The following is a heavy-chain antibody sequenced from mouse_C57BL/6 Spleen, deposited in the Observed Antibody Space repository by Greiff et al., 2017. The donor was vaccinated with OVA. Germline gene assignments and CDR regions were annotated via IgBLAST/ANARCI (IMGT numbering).Heavy chain of an antibody. CDR3: ARAYYSNPFAY. CDR1: GYAFSSSW. V-gene: IGHV1-82*01. CDR2: IYPGDGDT. J-gene: IGHJ3*01. Sequence: QVQLQQSGPELVKPGASVKISCKASGYAFSSSWMNWVKQRPGKGREWIGRIYPGDGDTNYNGKFKGKATLTADKSSSTAYMQLSSLTSEDSAVYFCARAYYSNPFAYWGQGTLVTVSA. D-gene: IGHD2-5*01.